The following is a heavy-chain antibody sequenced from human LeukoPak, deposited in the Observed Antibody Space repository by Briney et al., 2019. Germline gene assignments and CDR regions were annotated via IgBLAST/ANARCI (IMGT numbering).Heavy chain of an antibody. CDR3: ASLIYDSSGYYCDK. CDR2: IQYSGTT. CDR1: GGSISSYH. D-gene: IGHD3-22*01. J-gene: IGHJ4*02. Sequence: PSETLSLTCTVYGGSISSYHWIWIRQSPGKGLEWMGYIQYSGTTNRHPSLKSRVTISVDTSKNQFSLKLSSVTAADTAVYYCASLIYDSSGYYCDKWGQGTLVTVSS. V-gene: IGHV4-59*08.